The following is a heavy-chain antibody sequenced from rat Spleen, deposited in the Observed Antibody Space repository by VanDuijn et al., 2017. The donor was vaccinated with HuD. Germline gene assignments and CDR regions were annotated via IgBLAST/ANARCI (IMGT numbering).Heavy chain of an antibody. Sequence: EVQLVESGGGLVQPGRSLKLSCAASGFIFSDYNMAWVRQAPKKGLERVATITTGGGNPYYRDSVKGRFTISRDNAKNTQNLQMDSLRSEDTATYYCARKGILRPGGDYFDYWGQGVMVTVSS. V-gene: IGHV5S23*01. J-gene: IGHJ2*01. CDR3: ARKGILRPGGDYFDY. CDR2: ITTGGGNP. D-gene: IGHD1-6*01. CDR1: GFIFSDYN.